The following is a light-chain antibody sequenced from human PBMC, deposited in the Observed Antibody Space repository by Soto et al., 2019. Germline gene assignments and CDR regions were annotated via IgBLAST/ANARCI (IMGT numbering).Light chain of an antibody. J-gene: IGKJ5*01. CDR2: DAS. CDR1: QTVRNNY. CDR3: QVRTNWSIA. Sequence: EIGLTQSPATLSLSAGERATLSWRASQTVRNNYLAWYQQKPGQAPRLLIYDASSRATGIPDRFSGTGSGTDFNLTINNLETEDFAVYYCQVRTNWSIAFGRGTRLEIK. V-gene: IGKV3D-20*02.